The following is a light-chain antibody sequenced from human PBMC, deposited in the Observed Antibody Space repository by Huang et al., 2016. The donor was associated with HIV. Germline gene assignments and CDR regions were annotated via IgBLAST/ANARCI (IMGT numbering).Light chain of an antibody. Sequence: EIVLTQSPATLSLSPGERATLSCRASQSVSRFLAWYQQKPGQAPRLLIHDASNRATGIPARFSGSGSGTDVTLTISSLEPEDFAIYYCQQRNNWITFGQGTRLEIK. J-gene: IGKJ5*01. CDR2: DAS. V-gene: IGKV3-11*01. CDR3: QQRNNWIT. CDR1: QSVSRF.